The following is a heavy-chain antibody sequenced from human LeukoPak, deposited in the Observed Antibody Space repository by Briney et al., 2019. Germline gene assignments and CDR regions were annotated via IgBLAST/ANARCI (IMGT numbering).Heavy chain of an antibody. CDR2: ISWNSGSI. J-gene: IGHJ4*02. CDR3: AKDRPPTAY. CDR1: GFTFDDYA. D-gene: IGHD4-17*01. V-gene: IGHV3-9*01. Sequence: PGRSLRLSCAASGFTFDDYAMHWVRQAPGKGLEWVSGISWNSGSIGYADSVKGRFTISRDNAKNSLYLQMNSLRAEDTAVYYCAKDRPPTAYWGQGTLVTVSS.